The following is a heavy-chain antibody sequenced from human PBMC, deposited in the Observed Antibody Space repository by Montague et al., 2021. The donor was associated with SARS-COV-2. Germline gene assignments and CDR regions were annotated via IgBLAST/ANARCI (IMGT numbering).Heavy chain of an antibody. J-gene: IGHJ4*02. CDR2: IYHSGST. V-gene: IGHV4-38-2*02. CDR1: GYSISSGYY. Sequence: SETLSLTCTVSGYSISSGYYWGWIRQPPGKGLEWIGSIYHSGSTYYNPSLKSRVTISVDTSKNQFSLKLSSVTAADTAGYYCAEGEWELPNYWGQGTLVTVSS. CDR3: AEGEWELPNY. D-gene: IGHD1-26*01.